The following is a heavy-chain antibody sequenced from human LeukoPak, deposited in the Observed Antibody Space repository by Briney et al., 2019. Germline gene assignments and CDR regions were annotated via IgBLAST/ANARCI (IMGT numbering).Heavy chain of an antibody. Sequence: SVKVSCKASGFTFTSSAMQWVRQARGQRLEWIGWIVVGSGNTNYAQKFQERVTITRDMSTSTAYMELSSLRSEDTAVYYCAAVPYCDSSWGLELDYWGQGTLVTVSS. V-gene: IGHV1-58*02. D-gene: IGHD3-22*01. CDR1: GFTFTSSA. J-gene: IGHJ4*02. CDR3: AAVPYCDSSWGLELDY. CDR2: IVVGSGNT.